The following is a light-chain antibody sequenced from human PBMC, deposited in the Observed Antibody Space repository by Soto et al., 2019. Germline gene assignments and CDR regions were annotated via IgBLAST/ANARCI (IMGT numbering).Light chain of an antibody. Sequence: EIVLTQSPATLSSSPGETAILSCRASQYVGSRLAWYQHKPGQAPRLLIYYMSKRATGIPARFSGSGSGTDFTLTISSLAPDDFATYYCQQTYSTPQTFGQGTKLEIK. CDR1: QYVGSR. J-gene: IGKJ2*01. CDR3: QQTYSTPQT. V-gene: IGKV3-11*01. CDR2: YMS.